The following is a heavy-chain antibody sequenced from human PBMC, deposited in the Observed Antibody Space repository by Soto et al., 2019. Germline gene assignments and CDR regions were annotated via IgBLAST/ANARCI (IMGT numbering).Heavy chain of an antibody. D-gene: IGHD3-10*01. Sequence: QVQLQESGPGLVKPSQTLSLTCTVSGGSISSGGYYWSWIRQHPGKGLEWIGYIYYSGSTYYNPSLKSRVTISVATYKNQSSLRLSSVTAADTAVYYCARELRFGEDYYGMDVWGQGTTVTVSS. V-gene: IGHV4-31*03. J-gene: IGHJ6*02. CDR2: IYYSGST. CDR3: ARELRFGEDYYGMDV. CDR1: GGSISSGGYY.